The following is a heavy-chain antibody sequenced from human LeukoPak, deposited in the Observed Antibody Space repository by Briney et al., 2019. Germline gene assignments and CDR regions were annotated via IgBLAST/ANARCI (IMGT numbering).Heavy chain of an antibody. Sequence: GRSLRLSCVASGFTFSSYGIHWVRQAPGEGLEWVAVISYDGSNEYYADSVKGRFTISRDNSKNTLYLLMNSLRAEDTAVYYCAKPQTGTNGMDVWGKGTTVTVSS. CDR2: ISYDGSNE. CDR3: AKPQTGTNGMDV. J-gene: IGHJ6*04. V-gene: IGHV3-30*18. D-gene: IGHD1-7*01. CDR1: GFTFSSYG.